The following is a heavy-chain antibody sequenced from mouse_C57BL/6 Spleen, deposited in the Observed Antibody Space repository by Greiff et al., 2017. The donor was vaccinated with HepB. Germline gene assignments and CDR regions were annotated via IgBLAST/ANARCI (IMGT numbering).Heavy chain of an antibody. V-gene: IGHV1-76*01. J-gene: IGHJ4*01. D-gene: IGHD6-1*01. Sequence: VKLVESGAELVRPGASVKLSCKASGYTFTDYYINWVKQRPGQGLEWIARIYPGSGNTYYNEKFKGKATLTAEKSSSTAYMQLSSLTSEDSAVYFCARSPPPLANMDYWGQGTSVTVSS. CDR3: ARSPPPLANMDY. CDR1: GYTFTDYY. CDR2: IYPGSGNT.